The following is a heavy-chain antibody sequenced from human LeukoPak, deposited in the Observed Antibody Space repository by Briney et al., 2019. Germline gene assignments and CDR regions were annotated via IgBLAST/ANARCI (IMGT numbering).Heavy chain of an antibody. V-gene: IGHV3-7*01. Sequence: PGGSLRLSCAASGFTFSSYWMTWVRQAPGKGLGWVGNLKEDGSQKYYVDSVKGRFTISRDNAKNSLYLQMNSLRVEDTAVYYCASYCSSTSCYSFDYWGQGTLVTVSS. CDR3: ASYCSSTSCYSFDY. D-gene: IGHD2-2*01. J-gene: IGHJ4*02. CDR1: GFTFSSYW. CDR2: LKEDGSQK.